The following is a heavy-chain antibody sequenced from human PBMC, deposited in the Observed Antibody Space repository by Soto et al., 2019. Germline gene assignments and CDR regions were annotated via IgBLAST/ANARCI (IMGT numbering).Heavy chain of an antibody. D-gene: IGHD4-17*01. CDR2: ISYDGSNK. CDR1: GFTFINYA. CDR3: ARDQVKGTMTIL. V-gene: IGHV3-30-3*01. Sequence: QVQLVESGGGVVQPGRSLRLSCAASGFTFINYAMHWVRQAPGKGLEWVAVISYDGSNKYYAGSVKGRFTISRDNSKNTMYLQMNSLSAEDTAVYHCARDQVKGTMTILWGQGTLVTVSS. J-gene: IGHJ4*02.